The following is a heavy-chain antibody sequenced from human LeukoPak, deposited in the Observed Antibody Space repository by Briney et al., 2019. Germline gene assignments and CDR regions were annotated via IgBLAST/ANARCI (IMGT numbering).Heavy chain of an antibody. Sequence: SETLSLTCAVSGYSISSGYYWGWIRQPPGRGLEWIGSIYHSGSIYYNPSLKTRVTISVDTSKNQFSLKLSSVTAADTAVYYCVSRPSNYGDYAYDYWGQGTLVTVSS. D-gene: IGHD4-17*01. CDR2: IYHSGSI. J-gene: IGHJ4*02. CDR1: GYSISSGYY. CDR3: VSRPSNYGDYAYDY. V-gene: IGHV4-38-2*01.